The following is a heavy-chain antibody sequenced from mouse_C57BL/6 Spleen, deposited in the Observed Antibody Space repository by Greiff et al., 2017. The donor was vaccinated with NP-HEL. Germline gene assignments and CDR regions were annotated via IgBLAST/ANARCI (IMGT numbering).Heavy chain of an antibody. CDR3: ARVYDGYYYYFDY. CDR2: IDPSDSYT. V-gene: IGHV1-69*01. D-gene: IGHD2-3*01. Sequence: QVQLKQPGAELVMPGASVKLSCKASGYTFTSYWMHWVKQRPGQGLEWIGEIDPSDSYTNYNQKFKGKSTLTVDKSSSTAYMQLSSLTSEDSAVYYCARVYDGYYYYFDYWGQGTTLTVSS. J-gene: IGHJ2*01. CDR1: GYTFTSYW.